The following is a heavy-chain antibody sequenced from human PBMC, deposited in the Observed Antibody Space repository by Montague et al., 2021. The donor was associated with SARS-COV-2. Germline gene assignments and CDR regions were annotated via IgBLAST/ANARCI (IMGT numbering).Heavy chain of an antibody. CDR2: LRGSDGAT. CDR1: GFSFTGYS. V-gene: IGHV3-23*01. J-gene: IGHJ4*02. Sequence: SLRLSCAASGFSFTGYSMSWVRQTPGKGLELVSALRGSDGATFYADSVNGRFTISRDTSKNTLFLQMISLRADDSALYYCAKGAFSYGINIMDSWGQGTLVTVSS. D-gene: IGHD2-21*01. CDR3: AKGAFSYGINIMDS.